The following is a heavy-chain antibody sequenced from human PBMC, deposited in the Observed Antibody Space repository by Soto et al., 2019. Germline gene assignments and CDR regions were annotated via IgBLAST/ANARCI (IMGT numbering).Heavy chain of an antibody. CDR1: GGSFSGYY. J-gene: IGHJ4*02. V-gene: IGHV4-34*02. CDR3: ARGGAVAGWRVDY. D-gene: IGHD6-19*01. CDR2: IYHSGST. Sequence: QVQLQQWGAGLLKPSETLSLTCAVYGGSFSGYYWSWIRQPPVKGLEWIGEIYHSGSTNYNPSLKSRVTISVDKSKNQFSLKLSSVTAADAAVYYCARGGAVAGWRVDYWGQGTLVTVSS.